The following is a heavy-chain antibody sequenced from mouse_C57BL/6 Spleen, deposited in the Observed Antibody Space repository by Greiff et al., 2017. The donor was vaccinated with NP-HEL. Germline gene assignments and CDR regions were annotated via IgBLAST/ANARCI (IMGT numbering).Heavy chain of an antibody. D-gene: IGHD1-1*01. Sequence: VQLQQPGAELVKPGASVKLSCKASGYTFTSYWMHWVKQRPGRGLEWIGRIDPNSGGTKYHEKFKSKATLTVDKPSSTAYMQLSSLTSEDSAVYYCARRSDYGSSYGYYFDDWGQGTTLTVSS. CDR1: GYTFTSYW. CDR2: IDPNSGGT. CDR3: ARRSDYGSSYGYYFDD. V-gene: IGHV1-72*01. J-gene: IGHJ2*01.